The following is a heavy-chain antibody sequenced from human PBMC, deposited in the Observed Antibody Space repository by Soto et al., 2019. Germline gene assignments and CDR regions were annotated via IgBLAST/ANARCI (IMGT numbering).Heavy chain of an antibody. V-gene: IGHV3-74*01. Sequence: EVQLVESGGDLVQPGGSLRLSCAASGFTFSSYWVHWVRQAPGKGLVWVSRINNDGSSTNYADSVKGRFTISRDNAKNTLDLQMNSLRAEDTAVYYGARRRRTGDSYYFDYWGQGTLVTVSS. D-gene: IGHD7-27*01. CDR1: GFTFSSYW. J-gene: IGHJ4*02. CDR3: ARRRRTGDSYYFDY. CDR2: INNDGSST.